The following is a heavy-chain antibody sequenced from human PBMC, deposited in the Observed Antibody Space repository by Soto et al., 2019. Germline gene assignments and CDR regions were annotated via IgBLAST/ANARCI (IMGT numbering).Heavy chain of an antibody. CDR2: FDPEDGEA. J-gene: IGHJ2*01. Sequence: GASVKVSCKVSGYTLTELSMHWVRQAPGKGLEWMGGFDPEDGEAIYAQKFQGRVTMTEDTSTDTAYMELSSLRSEDTAVYYCATYYGDYADWYFDLWGRGTLVTVS. CDR3: ATYYGDYADWYFDL. D-gene: IGHD4-17*01. V-gene: IGHV1-24*01. CDR1: GYTLTELS.